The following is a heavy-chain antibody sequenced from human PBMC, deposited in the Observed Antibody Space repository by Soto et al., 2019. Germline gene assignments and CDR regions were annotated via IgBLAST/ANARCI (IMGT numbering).Heavy chain of an antibody. CDR2: IKEDGTQQ. V-gene: IGHV3-7*01. Sequence: EVQLVESGGGLVQPGGSLRLSCAASGFSFSSHWMTWVRQAPGKGLEWVANIKEDGTQQYYVDSVKGRFFISRDNAKNSLSLQMHSLTAEDTGMYYCARDGRYCTWSDCKGDAFDLWGQGTVVTVSS. D-gene: IGHD2-8*01. J-gene: IGHJ3*01. CDR3: ARDGRYCTWSDCKGDAFDL. CDR1: GFSFSSHW.